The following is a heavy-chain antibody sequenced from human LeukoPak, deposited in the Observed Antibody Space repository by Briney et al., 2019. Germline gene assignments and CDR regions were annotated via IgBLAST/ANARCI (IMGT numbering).Heavy chain of an antibody. CDR2: ISSSSSYI. D-gene: IGHD3-3*01. CDR1: GFIFSNYW. J-gene: IGHJ3*01. V-gene: IGHV3-21*04. Sequence: PWGSLRLSCAASGFIFSNYWMSWVCQAPGKGLEWVSSISSSSSYIYYADSVKGRFTISRDNSKNTLYLQMNSLRAEDTALYYCAKCDFWSANDFFDVWGQGTMVTVSS. CDR3: AKCDFWSANDFFDV.